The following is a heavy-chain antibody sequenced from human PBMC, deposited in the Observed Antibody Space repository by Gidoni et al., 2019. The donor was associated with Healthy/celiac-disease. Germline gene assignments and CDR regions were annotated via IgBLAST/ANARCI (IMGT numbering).Heavy chain of an antibody. CDR1: VGSISSGGDY. J-gene: IGHJ3*02. CDR2: IYYSGST. V-gene: IGHV4-31*03. Sequence: QVQLPESVPGLVTPSPHLSLTCTVSVGSISSGGDYWSWIRQHPGKGLEWIGYIYYSGSTYDNPSRKSRVTRSVDTSKNQFSRKLSAVTAEDTAVEYWARTSKQLAQGAFDSWGQGTMVTVSS. CDR3: ARTSKQLAQGAFDS. D-gene: IGHD6-13*01.